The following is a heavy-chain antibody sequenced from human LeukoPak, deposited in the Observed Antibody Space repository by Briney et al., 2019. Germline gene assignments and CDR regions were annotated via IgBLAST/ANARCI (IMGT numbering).Heavy chain of an antibody. V-gene: IGHV4-39*01. J-gene: IGHJ5*02. CDR1: GGSISSSNYY. D-gene: IGHD2-2*02. Sequence: SETLSLTCTVSGGSISSSNYYWGWIRQPPGKGLEWIGSIYYSGNTHYSPSLKSRVTISVDTSKNQFSLRLNSVTAADTAVYYCARADCSSTSCYKNWFDPWGQGTLVTVSS. CDR2: IYYSGNT. CDR3: ARADCSSTSCYKNWFDP.